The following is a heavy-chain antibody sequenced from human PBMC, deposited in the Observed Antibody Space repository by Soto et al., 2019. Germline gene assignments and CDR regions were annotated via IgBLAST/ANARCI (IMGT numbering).Heavy chain of an antibody. Sequence: QVQLQESGPGLVKPSGTLSLTCAVSGGSISSSNWWSWVRQPPGKGLEWIGEIYHSGSTNYNPSPKSRVTKSVDKSKHQCSLKLSSVTAADTAVYYCARDYMVRGVMRWFDPWGQGTLVTVSS. CDR2: IYHSGST. V-gene: IGHV4-4*02. D-gene: IGHD3-10*01. CDR3: ARDYMVRGVMRWFDP. J-gene: IGHJ5*02. CDR1: GGSISSSNW.